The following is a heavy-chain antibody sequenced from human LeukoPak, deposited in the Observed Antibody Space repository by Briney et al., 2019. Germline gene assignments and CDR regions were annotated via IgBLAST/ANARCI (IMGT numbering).Heavy chain of an antibody. Sequence: PSETLSLTCTVSGGSISNYYWTWIRQPPGKGLEWIGHIHYSGGASKNPSLRSRVTISLDTSKKQFSLRLISVTAADTAVYYCARGGYGGYLTSWTFDPWGQGTLVTVSS. V-gene: IGHV4-59*01. D-gene: IGHD5-12*01. CDR1: GGSISNYY. J-gene: IGHJ5*02. CDR2: IHYSGGA. CDR3: ARGGYGGYLTSWTFDP.